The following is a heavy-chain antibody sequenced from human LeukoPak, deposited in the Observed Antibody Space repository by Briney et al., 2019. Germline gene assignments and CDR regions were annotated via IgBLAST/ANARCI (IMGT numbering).Heavy chain of an antibody. V-gene: IGHV3-11*01. J-gene: IGHJ4*02. Sequence: KTAGSLRLSCAASGLTFSDYYMSWLRQPPRKVLEWVAYICDSGRTVYYADSVKGRFTISRDNAKDSVYLQMNNLRADDTAVYYCARDRLGDYDHSGYYDKWGKGTLVSVSS. D-gene: IGHD3-22*01. CDR3: ARDRLGDYDHSGYYDK. CDR2: ICDSGRTV. CDR1: GLTFSDYY.